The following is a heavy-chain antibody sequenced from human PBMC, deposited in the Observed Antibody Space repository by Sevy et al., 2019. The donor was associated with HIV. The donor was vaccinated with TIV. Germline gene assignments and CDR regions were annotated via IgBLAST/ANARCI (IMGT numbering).Heavy chain of an antibody. V-gene: IGHV1-69*13. CDR3: ALRSCLRYFYYGMDV. J-gene: IGHJ6*02. Sequence: ASVKVSCKASGGTFSSYAISWVRQAPGQGLEWMGGIIPIFGTANYPQKFQGRVTITADESTSTAYMELSSLRSEDTAVYYCALRSCLRYFYYGMDVWGQGTTVTVS. CDR2: IIPIFGTA. D-gene: IGHD6-6*01. CDR1: GGTFSSYA.